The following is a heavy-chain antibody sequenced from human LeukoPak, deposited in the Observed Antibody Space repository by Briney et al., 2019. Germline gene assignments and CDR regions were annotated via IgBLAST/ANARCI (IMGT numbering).Heavy chain of an antibody. CDR2: IKSKTDGGTT. CDR3: TTSDSSGWSFDY. J-gene: IGHJ4*02. V-gene: IGHV3-15*01. Sequence: GGSLRLSCAASGFTFSNAWMSWVRQAPGKGLEWVGRIKSKTDGGTTDYAAPVKGRFTISRDDSKNTLYLQVNSLKTEDTAVYYCTTSDSSGWSFDYWGQGTLVTASS. CDR1: GFTFSNAW. D-gene: IGHD6-19*01.